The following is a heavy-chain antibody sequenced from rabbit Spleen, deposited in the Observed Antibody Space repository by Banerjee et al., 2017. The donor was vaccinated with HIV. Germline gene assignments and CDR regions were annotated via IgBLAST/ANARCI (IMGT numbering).Heavy chain of an antibody. Sequence: QSLEESGGDLVKPGASLTLTCTASGVSLNSGYDMCWVRQAPGKGLEWIASIYAGNSDSTYSATWAKGRFTISRHNAQNTLYLQLNSLTAADTGTYFCVRDQAGDAGYGPWYFNLWGQGTLVTVS. CDR1: GVSLNSGYD. J-gene: IGHJ4*01. CDR3: VRDQAGDAGYGPWYFNL. CDR2: IYAGNSDST. V-gene: IGHV1S40*01. D-gene: IGHD4-2*01.